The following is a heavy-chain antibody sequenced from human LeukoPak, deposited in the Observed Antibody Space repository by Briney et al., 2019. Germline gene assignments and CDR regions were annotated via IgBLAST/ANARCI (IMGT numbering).Heavy chain of an antibody. V-gene: IGHV3-33*01. Sequence: PGGSLRLSCAASGXTFSSYGMHWVRQAPGKGLEWVAVIWYDGSNKYYADFVKGRFTISRDNAKNSLYLQMNSLRAEDTAVYYCARAGPPAFDPWGQGTLVTVSS. CDR1: GXTFSSYG. J-gene: IGHJ5*02. CDR3: ARAGPPAFDP. CDR2: IWYDGSNK.